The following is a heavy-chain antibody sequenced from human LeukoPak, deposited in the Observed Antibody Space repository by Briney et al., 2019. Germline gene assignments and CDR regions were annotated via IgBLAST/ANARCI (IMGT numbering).Heavy chain of an antibody. J-gene: IGHJ3*02. CDR3: AKEGNPGASGAFDI. CDR1: GFTFSSYA. Sequence: GGSLRLSCAASGFTFSSYAMHWVRQAPGKGLEWVAVISYDGSNKYYADSVKGRFTISRDISNNTLYLQMNSLRVEDTAAYFCAKEGNPGASGAFDIWGQGTMVTVSS. CDR2: ISYDGSNK. D-gene: IGHD4/OR15-4a*01. V-gene: IGHV3-30-3*01.